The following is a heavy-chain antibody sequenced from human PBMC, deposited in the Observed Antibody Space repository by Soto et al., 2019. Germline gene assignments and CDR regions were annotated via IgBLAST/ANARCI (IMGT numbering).Heavy chain of an antibody. J-gene: IGHJ4*02. CDR1: GYTFTGYY. V-gene: IGHV1-2*02. CDR3: ASGATFGEKAS. Sequence: ASGKVSGKASGYTFTGYYIHWVRQAPGQGLEWRGWINPIIGDTNYTQNFQGSVTITRDTSISTAYMELSRLTSDDTAAYYCASGATFGEKASWGQGTLV. CDR2: INPIIGDT. D-gene: IGHD2-21*01.